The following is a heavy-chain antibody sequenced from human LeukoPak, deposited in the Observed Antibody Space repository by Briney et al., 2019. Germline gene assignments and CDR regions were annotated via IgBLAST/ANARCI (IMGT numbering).Heavy chain of an antibody. J-gene: IGHJ4*02. Sequence: GTSVKVSCKASGFTFTSSAMQWVRQARGQRLEWIGWIVVGSGNTNYAQKFQERVTITRDKSISTAYLQWSSLKASDTAMYYCARQRDGYNPPYYFDYWGQGTLVTVSS. CDR1: GFTFTSSA. V-gene: IGHV1-58*02. CDR3: ARQRDGYNPPYYFDY. CDR2: IVVGSGNT. D-gene: IGHD5-24*01.